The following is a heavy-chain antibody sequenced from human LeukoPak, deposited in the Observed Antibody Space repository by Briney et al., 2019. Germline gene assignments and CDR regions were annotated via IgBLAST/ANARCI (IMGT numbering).Heavy chain of an antibody. D-gene: IGHD3-9*01. Sequence: PGGSLRLSCAASGFTFSRHYMGWVRQTPGKGLEWVANIKEDGSDTFYVDSVKGRFTISRDNAKNSVYLQMNILRAEDTAVYCCARHRYFYFDLWGQGTLVNVSS. CDR3: ARHRYFYFDL. CDR1: GFTFSRHY. CDR2: IKEDGSDT. V-gene: IGHV3-7*01. J-gene: IGHJ4*02.